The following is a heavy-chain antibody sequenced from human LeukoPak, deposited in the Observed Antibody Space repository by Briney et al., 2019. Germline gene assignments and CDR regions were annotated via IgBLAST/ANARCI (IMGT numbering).Heavy chain of an antibody. CDR3: ARLPMHYDILTGYPMYYYGMDV. Sequence: SETLSLTCTVSGGSISSYYWSWIRQPPGKGLEWIGYIYYSGSTNYNPSLKSRVTISVDTSKNQFSPKLSSVTAADTAVYYCARLPMHYDILTGYPMYYYGMDVWGQGTTVTVSS. CDR1: GGSISSYY. V-gene: IGHV4-59*01. D-gene: IGHD3-9*01. CDR2: IYYSGST. J-gene: IGHJ6*02.